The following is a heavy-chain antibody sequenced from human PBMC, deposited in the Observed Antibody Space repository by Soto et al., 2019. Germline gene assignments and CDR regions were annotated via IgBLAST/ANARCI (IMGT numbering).Heavy chain of an antibody. CDR2: IYYSGST. Sequence: PSETLSLTCTVSGGSISSYYWSWIRQPPGKGLEWIGYIYYSGSTNYNPSLKSRVTISVDTSKNQFSLKLSSVTAADTAVYYCARHLESYSYYFDYWGQGTLVTVSS. D-gene: IGHD2-21*01. CDR1: GGSISSYY. CDR3: ARHLESYSYYFDY. J-gene: IGHJ4*02. V-gene: IGHV4-59*08.